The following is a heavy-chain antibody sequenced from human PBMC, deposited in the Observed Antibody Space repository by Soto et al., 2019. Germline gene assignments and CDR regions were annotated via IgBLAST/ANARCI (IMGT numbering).Heavy chain of an antibody. D-gene: IGHD6-13*01. J-gene: IGHJ1*01. CDR3: ARSTTYSSSWHLQH. CDR1: GYTFTSYG. Sequence: QVQLVQSGAEVKKPGASVKVSCKASGYTFTSYGISWVRQAPGQGLEWMGWISAYNGNTNYAQKLLGRDTMTKDTSTSTAYMELRSLRSDDTAVDYCARSTTYSSSWHLQHWGQGPLVTASS. V-gene: IGHV1-18*04. CDR2: ISAYNGNT.